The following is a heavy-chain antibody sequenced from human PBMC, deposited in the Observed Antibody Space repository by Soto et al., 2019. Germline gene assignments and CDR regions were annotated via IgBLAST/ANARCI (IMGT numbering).Heavy chain of an antibody. CDR1: GGSFSGYY. D-gene: IGHD2-15*01. V-gene: IGHV4-34*01. CDR3: ARLVVAATFDP. CDR2: INHSGST. Sequence: ETLSLTCAVYGGSFSGYYWSWIRQPPGKGLGWIGEINHSGSTNYNPSLKSRVTISVDTSKNQFSLKLSSVTAADTAVYYCARLVVAATFDPWGQGTLVTVSS. J-gene: IGHJ5*02.